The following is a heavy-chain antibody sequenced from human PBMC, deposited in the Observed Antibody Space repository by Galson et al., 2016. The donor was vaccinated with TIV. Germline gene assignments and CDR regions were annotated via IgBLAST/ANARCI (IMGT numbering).Heavy chain of an antibody. V-gene: IGHV1-69*05. Sequence: SGKVSCKASGDIFRSYGISRVRQAPGQGLEWMGGIIAIFGTTNYAQKFQGRVTITTDEPTSTVYMELSSLRSDDTAVYYCARGRTYFNSYMDVWGKGTTVTVSS. J-gene: IGHJ6*03. CDR3: ARGRTYFNSYMDV. CDR2: IIAIFGTT. D-gene: IGHD3-9*01. CDR1: GDIFRSYG.